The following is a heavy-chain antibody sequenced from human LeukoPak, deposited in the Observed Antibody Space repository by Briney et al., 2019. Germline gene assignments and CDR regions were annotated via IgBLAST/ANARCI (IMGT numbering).Heavy chain of an antibody. CDR1: GYTFTGYD. D-gene: IGHD5-18*01. CDR2: MNPNTGDT. CDR3: ARMAMDPAMVTNFFDL. V-gene: IGHV1-8*01. J-gene: IGHJ4*02. Sequence: ASVKVSCKASGYTFTGYDINWVRQATGQGLEWMGWMNPNTGDTGYAQKFQGRVTMTRNSSIDTAYMELSSLRSDDTAVYYCARMAMDPAMVTNFFDLWGQGTLLTVSA.